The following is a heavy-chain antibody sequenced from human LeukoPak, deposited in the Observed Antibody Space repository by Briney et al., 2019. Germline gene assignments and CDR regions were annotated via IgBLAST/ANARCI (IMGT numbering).Heavy chain of an antibody. CDR3: ARKLGYCSGGSCYLCDY. D-gene: IGHD2-15*01. CDR2: ISAYNGNT. Sequence: ASVKVSCKASGYTFTSYGISWVRQAPGQGLEWMGWISAYNGNTNYAQKLQGRVTMTTVTSTSTAYMELRSLRSDDTAVYYCARKLGYCSGGSCYLCDYWGQGTLVTVSS. J-gene: IGHJ4*02. CDR1: GYTFTSYG. V-gene: IGHV1-18*01.